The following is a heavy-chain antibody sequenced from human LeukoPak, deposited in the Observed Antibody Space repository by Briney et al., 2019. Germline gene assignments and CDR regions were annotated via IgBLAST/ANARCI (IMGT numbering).Heavy chain of an antibody. CDR3: ARGKTTVTPGYFDY. CDR2: VKQAGSEN. Sequence: GGSLRLSCAASGFTFSSYWMSWVRQAPGKGLEWVANVKQAGSENYYVDSVKGRFTISRDNAKNSLYLQMNSLRAEDTAVYYCARGKTTVTPGYFDYWGQGTLVTVSS. V-gene: IGHV3-7*01. J-gene: IGHJ4*02. CDR1: GFTFSSYW. D-gene: IGHD4-11*01.